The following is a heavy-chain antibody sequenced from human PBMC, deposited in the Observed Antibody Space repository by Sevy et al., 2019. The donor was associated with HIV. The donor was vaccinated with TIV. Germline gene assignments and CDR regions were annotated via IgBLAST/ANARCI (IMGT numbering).Heavy chain of an antibody. J-gene: IGHJ6*03. CDR2: ISGSGTRT. CDR1: GFSFDSYG. V-gene: IGHV3-23*01. D-gene: IGHD3-22*01. CDR3: AKGGGGHYDPDEIGYYFYYYNMDV. Sequence: GGSLRLSCAVSGFSFDSYGMTWVRQAPGKGLEWVSGISGSGTRTYYADSVKGRFIISRDNSKNTLYLQMDSLRSEDNDLYFRAKGGGGHYDPDEIGYYFYYYNMDVWGKGTTVTVSS.